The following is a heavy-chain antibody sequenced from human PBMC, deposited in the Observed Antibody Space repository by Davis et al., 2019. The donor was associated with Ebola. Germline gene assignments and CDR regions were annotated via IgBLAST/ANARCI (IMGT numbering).Heavy chain of an antibody. J-gene: IGHJ4*02. V-gene: IGHV1-46*01. Sequence: ASVKVSCKASGYTFITYYIHWVRQAPGQGLEWMGIINPSGGSTTYAQKFQGRVTMTRDTSTSTVYMELSSLRSDDTAVYYCARESLGYCSSTSCYTDTFDYWGQGTLVTVSS. CDR3: ARESLGYCSSTSCYTDTFDY. CDR1: GYTFITYY. CDR2: INPSGGST. D-gene: IGHD2-2*02.